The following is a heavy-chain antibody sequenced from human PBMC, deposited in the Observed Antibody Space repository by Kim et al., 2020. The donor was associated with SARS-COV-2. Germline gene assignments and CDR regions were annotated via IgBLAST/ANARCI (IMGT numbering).Heavy chain of an antibody. CDR2: IHTSGST. CDR3: AREGPDIVVDPAAPRHIYYYAMDV. Sequence: SETLSLTCTVSGGSISSGNYYWSWIRQPAGRGLEWIGRIHTSGSTNYNPSLKSRVTISLDTSKIQFSLNLSSVTAADTAVYFCAREGPDIVVDPAAPRHIYYYAMDVWGQGTTVTVSS. D-gene: IGHD2-2*01. J-gene: IGHJ6*02. V-gene: IGHV4-61*02. CDR1: GGSISSGNYY.